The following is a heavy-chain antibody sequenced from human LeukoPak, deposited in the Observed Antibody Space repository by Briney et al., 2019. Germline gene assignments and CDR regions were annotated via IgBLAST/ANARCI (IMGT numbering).Heavy chain of an antibody. CDR1: SGSIRNYY. V-gene: IGHV4-59*08. D-gene: IGHD3-22*01. J-gene: IGHJ3*02. Sequence: PSETLSLTCTVSSGSIRNYYWSWIRQPPGKGLEWIGYIYYSGSTNYNPSLKSRVTISVDTSKNQFSLKLNSVAAADTAVYYCATFDSSTYFDIWGQGAMVIVSS. CDR2: IYYSGST. CDR3: ATFDSSTYFDI.